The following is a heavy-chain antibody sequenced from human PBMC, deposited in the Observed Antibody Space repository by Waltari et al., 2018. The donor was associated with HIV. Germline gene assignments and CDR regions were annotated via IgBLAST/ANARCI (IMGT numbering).Heavy chain of an antibody. J-gene: IGHJ6*02. CDR3: AKDSSIANYYYYGMDV. CDR1: GYTFTGSS. D-gene: IGHD3-22*01. Sequence: QVQLVQSGAEVKKPGASVKVSCKASGYTFTGSSMHLVRQAPGHGLEWMGRINPNSGGTNYAQRFQGRVTMTRDTSISTAYMDLSRLRSDDTAVYYCAKDSSIANYYYYGMDVWGQGTTVTVSS. V-gene: IGHV1-2*06. CDR2: INPNSGGT.